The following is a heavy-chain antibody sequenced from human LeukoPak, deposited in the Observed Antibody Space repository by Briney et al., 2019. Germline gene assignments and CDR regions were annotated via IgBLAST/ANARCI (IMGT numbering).Heavy chain of an antibody. J-gene: IGHJ4*02. V-gene: IGHV3-21*01. CDR2: ISSGSSYI. Sequence: KPGGSLRLSCAASGFTFSSYAMNWVRQAPGKGLEWVSSISSGSSYIYYADSVKGRFTISRDNAKDSLYLQMNSLRAEDTAVYYCARELWFDYWGQGTLVTVSS. D-gene: IGHD5-18*01. CDR3: ARELWFDY. CDR1: GFTFSSYA.